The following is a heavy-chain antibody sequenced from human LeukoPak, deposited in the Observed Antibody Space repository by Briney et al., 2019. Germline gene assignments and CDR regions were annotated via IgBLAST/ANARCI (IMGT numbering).Heavy chain of an antibody. CDR2: IDWDDDK. CDR1: GFSLSTSGMC. J-gene: IGHJ6*03. Sequence: SGPTLVNPTQTLTLTCTFSGFSLSTSGMCVSWIRQPPGKALEWLARIDWDDDKYYSTSLKTRPTICKDTSKNQVVLTMTNMDPVDTATYYCARGYSTVYYYMDIWGKGTTVTVSS. CDR3: ARGYSTVYYYMDI. V-gene: IGHV2-70*11. D-gene: IGHD6-13*01.